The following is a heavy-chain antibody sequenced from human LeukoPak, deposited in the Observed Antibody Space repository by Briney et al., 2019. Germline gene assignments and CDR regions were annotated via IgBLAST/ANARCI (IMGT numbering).Heavy chain of an antibody. D-gene: IGHD6-19*01. J-gene: IGHJ4*02. CDR2: IYYSGST. V-gene: IGHV4-59*01. CDR1: GGSISRYY. Sequence: SETLSLTCTVSGGSISRYYWSWIRQPPGKGLEWIGYIYYSGSTNYNPSLKSRVTISVDTSKNHFSLKLSSVTAADTAVYYCAGMIAVAGRGDFDYWGQGTLVTVSS. CDR3: AGMIAVAGRGDFDY.